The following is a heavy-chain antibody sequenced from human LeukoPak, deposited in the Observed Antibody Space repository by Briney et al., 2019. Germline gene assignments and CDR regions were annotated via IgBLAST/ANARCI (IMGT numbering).Heavy chain of an antibody. D-gene: IGHD2-15*01. CDR2: IYHSGST. Sequence: PSETLSLTCAVSGGCISSSNWWSWVRQPPGKGLEWIGEIYHSGSTNYNPSLKSRVTISVDKSKNQFSLKLSSVTAADTAVYYCARAPRGYSSGGSCYSFDYWGQGTLVTVSS. CDR1: GGCISSSNW. CDR3: ARAPRGYSSGGSCYSFDY. V-gene: IGHV4-4*02. J-gene: IGHJ4*02.